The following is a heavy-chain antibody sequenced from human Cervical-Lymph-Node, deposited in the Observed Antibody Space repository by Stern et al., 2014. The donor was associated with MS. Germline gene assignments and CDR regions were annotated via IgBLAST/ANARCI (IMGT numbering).Heavy chain of an antibody. J-gene: IGHJ5*02. CDR1: GFTFSNYW. CDR2: IETDGREK. CDR3: ARAVRELGT. D-gene: IGHD1-7*01. V-gene: IGHV3-7*01. Sequence: EVQLVESGGGLVQPGESLRLSCAVSGFTFSNYWMTWVRQAPGQGLEWVARIETDGREKYYVASVKGRFTISRDNAKNSLYLQMNSLRAEDAAVYYCARAVRELGTWGQGTLVTVSS.